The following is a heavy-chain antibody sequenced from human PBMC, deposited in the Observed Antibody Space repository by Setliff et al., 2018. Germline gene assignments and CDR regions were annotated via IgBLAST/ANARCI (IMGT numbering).Heavy chain of an antibody. CDR1: GYARFSAYF. V-gene: IGHV1-46*01. D-gene: IGHD3-3*01. J-gene: IGHJ4*02. CDR3: ARVPRLEWLLPTFDS. Sequence: ASVKVSCKASGYARFSAYFIHWVRQAPGQGLEWMGVINCTGGSATYAQKFQGRVTMTIDTSTSTAYMELRSLRSDDTAVYYCARVPRLEWLLPTFDSWGQGTLVTVSS. CDR2: INCTGGSA.